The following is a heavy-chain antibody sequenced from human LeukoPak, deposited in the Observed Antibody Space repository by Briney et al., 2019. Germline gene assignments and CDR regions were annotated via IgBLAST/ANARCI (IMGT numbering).Heavy chain of an antibody. J-gene: IGHJ4*02. CDR3: ARSVYYDILTGYSQYYFDY. D-gene: IGHD3-9*01. V-gene: IGHV6-1*01. Sequence: SQTLSLTCAISGDSVSSNSAAWNWIRQSPSRGLEWLGRTYHRSKWYNDYAVSVKSRITINPDTSKNQFSLQPNSVTPEDTAVYYCARSVYYDILTGYSQYYFDYWGQGTLVTVSS. CDR2: TYHRSKWYN. CDR1: GDSVSSNSAA.